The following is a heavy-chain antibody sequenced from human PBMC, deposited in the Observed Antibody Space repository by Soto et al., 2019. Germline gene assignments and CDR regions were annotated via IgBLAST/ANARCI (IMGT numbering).Heavy chain of an antibody. CDR2: IIPILGIA. Sequence: GASVKVSCKASGGTFSSYTISWVRQAPGQGLEWMGRIIPILGIANYAQKFQGRVTITADKSTSTAYMELSSLRSEDTAVYYCARDPPSSGWYSPSEYFQHWGQGTLVTVSS. CDR1: GGTFSSYT. D-gene: IGHD6-19*01. V-gene: IGHV1-69*04. J-gene: IGHJ1*01. CDR3: ARDPPSSGWYSPSEYFQH.